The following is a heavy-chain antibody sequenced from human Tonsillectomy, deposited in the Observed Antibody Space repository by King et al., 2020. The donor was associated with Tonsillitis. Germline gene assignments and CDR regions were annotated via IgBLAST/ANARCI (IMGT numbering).Heavy chain of an antibody. CDR2: IRYDGSNK. V-gene: IGHV3-30*02. CDR3: AKSRQNYASWGGFDY. J-gene: IGHJ4*02. Sequence: VQLVESGGGVVQPGGSLRLSCAASGFSFSTYGMHWVRQAPGKGLEWVAFIRYDGSNKDYADSVKGRFTISRDNSKRNLYLQMNSLRAEDTAVYYCAKSRQNYASWGGFDYWGQGTLVTVSS. D-gene: IGHD1-7*01. CDR1: GFSFSTYG.